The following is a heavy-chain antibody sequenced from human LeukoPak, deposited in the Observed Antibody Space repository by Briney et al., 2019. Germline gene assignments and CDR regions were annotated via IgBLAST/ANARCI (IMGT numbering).Heavy chain of an antibody. CDR3: ARGRGYGDYKFDY. Sequence: SETLSLTCAVYGGSFSGYYWSWIRQPPGKGLEWIGEINHSGSTNYNPSLKSRVTISVDTSKNQFSLKLSSVTAADTAVYYCARGRGYGDYKFDYWGQGTLVTVPS. D-gene: IGHD4-17*01. CDR1: GGSFSGYY. V-gene: IGHV4-34*01. CDR2: INHSGST. J-gene: IGHJ4*02.